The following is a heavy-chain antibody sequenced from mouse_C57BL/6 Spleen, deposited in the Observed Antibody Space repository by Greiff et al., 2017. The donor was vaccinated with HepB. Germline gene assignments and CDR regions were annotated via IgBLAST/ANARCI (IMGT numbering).Heavy chain of an antibody. CDR1: GYSFTGYY. CDR3: ARSYYGSSLFDY. V-gene: IGHV1-42*01. D-gene: IGHD1-1*01. CDR2: INPSTGGT. J-gene: IGHJ2*01. Sequence: EVQLQQSGPELVKPGASVKISCKASGYSFTGYYMNWVKQSPEKSLEWIGEINPSTGGTTYNQKFKAKATLTVDKSSSTAYMQLKSLTSEDSAVYYCARSYYGSSLFDYWGQGTTLTVSS.